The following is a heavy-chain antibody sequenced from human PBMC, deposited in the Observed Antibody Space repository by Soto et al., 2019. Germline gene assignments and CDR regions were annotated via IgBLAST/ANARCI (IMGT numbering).Heavy chain of an antibody. D-gene: IGHD3-10*01. Sequence: GESLKISCAASGFTVSSNYMSWVRQAPGKGLEWVSVIYSGGSTYYADSVKGRFTISRDNSKNTLYLQMNSLRAEDTAVYYCARDQGNVRAGNAFDIWGQGTMVTVSS. CDR3: ARDQGNVRAGNAFDI. CDR2: IYSGGST. V-gene: IGHV3-66*01. CDR1: GFTVSSNY. J-gene: IGHJ3*02.